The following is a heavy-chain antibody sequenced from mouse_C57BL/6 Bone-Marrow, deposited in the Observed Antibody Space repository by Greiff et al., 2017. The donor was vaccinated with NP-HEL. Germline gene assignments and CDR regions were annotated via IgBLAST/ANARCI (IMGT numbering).Heavy chain of an antibody. CDR1: GFTFSDYG. Sequence: EVQLVESGGGLVKPGGSLKLSCAASGFTFSDYGMHWVRQAPEKGLEWVAYISSGSSTIYYADTVKGRFTISRDNAKNTLFLQMTSLRSEDTAMYYCARPYYYGSSWNFDVWGTGTTVTVSS. D-gene: IGHD1-1*01. J-gene: IGHJ1*03. CDR3: ARPYYYGSSWNFDV. V-gene: IGHV5-17*01. CDR2: ISSGSSTI.